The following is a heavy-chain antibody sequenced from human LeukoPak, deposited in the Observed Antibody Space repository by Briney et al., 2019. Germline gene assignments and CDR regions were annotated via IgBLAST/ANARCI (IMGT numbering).Heavy chain of an antibody. V-gene: IGHV3-43*02. CDR2: ITEDGGSK. CDR1: GLTFDNYA. J-gene: IGHJ3*02. Sequence: GGSLRLSCAASGLTFDNYAMHWVRQAPGKGLEWLSVITEDGGSKYYADSVKGRFTISRDNSRNSLYLQLSSLRAEDSALYYCGKDIRPKDNCADACDIWGQGTVVSVSS. D-gene: IGHD1-20*01. CDR3: GKDIRPKDNCADACDI.